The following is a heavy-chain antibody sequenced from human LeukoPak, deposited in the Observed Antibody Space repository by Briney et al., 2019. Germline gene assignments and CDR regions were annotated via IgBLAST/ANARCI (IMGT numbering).Heavy chain of an antibody. D-gene: IGHD3-3*01. CDR2: INPNSGGT. J-gene: IGHJ4*02. CDR3: ARDGLTIFGVGDVA. Sequence: KPGASVKVSCKASGYTFTGYYMHWVRQAPGQGLEWMGWINPNSGGTNYAQKFQGRVTMTRDTSISTAYMELSRLRSDDTAVYYCARDGLTIFGVGDVAWGQGTLVTVSS. V-gene: IGHV1-2*02. CDR1: GYTFTGYY.